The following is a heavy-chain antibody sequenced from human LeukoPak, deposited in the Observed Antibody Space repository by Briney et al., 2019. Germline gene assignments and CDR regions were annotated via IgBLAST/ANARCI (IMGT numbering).Heavy chain of an antibody. CDR3: ARAVVPAAIPVSSAFDI. J-gene: IGHJ3*02. Sequence: GGSLRLSCAASGFTFSSYSMNWVRQAPGKGLEWVSSISSSSSYIYYADSVKGRFTISRDNAKNSLYLQMNSLRAEDTAVYYCARAVVPAAIPVSSAFDIWGQGTMVTVSS. D-gene: IGHD2-2*02. CDR2: ISSSSSYI. V-gene: IGHV3-21*01. CDR1: GFTFSSYS.